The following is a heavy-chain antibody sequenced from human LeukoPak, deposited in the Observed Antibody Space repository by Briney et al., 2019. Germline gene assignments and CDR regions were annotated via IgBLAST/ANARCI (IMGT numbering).Heavy chain of an antibody. CDR2: INPSGGST. D-gene: IGHD3-10*01. Sequence: ASVKVSCKASGYTFTSYYMHWVRQAPGQGLEWMGIINPSGGSTSYAPKFQGRVTMTRDMSTSTVYMELSSLRSEDTAVYYCARGYRWSLMIRGVIKKENWFDPWGQGTLVTVSS. CDR3: ARGYRWSLMIRGVIKKENWFDP. J-gene: IGHJ5*02. CDR1: GYTFTSYY. V-gene: IGHV1-46*01.